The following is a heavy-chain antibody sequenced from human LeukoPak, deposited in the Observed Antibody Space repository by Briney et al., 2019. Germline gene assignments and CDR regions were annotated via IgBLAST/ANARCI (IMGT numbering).Heavy chain of an antibody. CDR1: GFTFSSYE. J-gene: IGHJ5*02. D-gene: IGHD3-9*01. CDR2: ISSSGSTI. V-gene: IGHV3-48*03. Sequence: GGSLRLSCAASGFTFSSYEMNWVRQAPGKGLEWVSYISSSGSTIYYADSVKGRFTISRDNAKNSLYLQMNSLRAEGTAVYYCAREGLRYFDWSLAWGQGTLVTVSS. CDR3: AREGLRYFDWSLA.